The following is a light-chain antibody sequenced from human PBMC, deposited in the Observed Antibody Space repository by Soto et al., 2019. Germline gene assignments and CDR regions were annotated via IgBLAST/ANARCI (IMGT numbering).Light chain of an antibody. J-gene: IGKJ5*01. CDR3: QQYGNSPQIT. CDR2: GAS. CDR1: QSVSNY. Sequence: ENVLTQSPGTLSLSPVERATLSCRASQSVSNYLAWYQQKPGQAPRLLMSGASSRSTGIPDRFSGNGSGTDFTLTISRLEPEDFAVYYCQQYGNSPQITFGQGTRLEIK. V-gene: IGKV3-20*01.